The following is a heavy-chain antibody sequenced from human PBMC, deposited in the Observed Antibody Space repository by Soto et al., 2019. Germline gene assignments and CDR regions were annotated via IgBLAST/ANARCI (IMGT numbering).Heavy chain of an antibody. D-gene: IGHD4-4*01. CDR3: ASASLHYRTIDY. CDR2: IYYSGST. V-gene: IGHV4-30-4*01. Sequence: SETLSLTCTVSGGSISSGDYCWTWIRQPPRKGLEWIGYIYYSGSTYDNPSLRNRLTISVGTSKNQFSLKLSFVTAADTAVYYCASASLHYRTIDYWGQGTLVTVSS. CDR1: GGSISSGDYC. J-gene: IGHJ4*02.